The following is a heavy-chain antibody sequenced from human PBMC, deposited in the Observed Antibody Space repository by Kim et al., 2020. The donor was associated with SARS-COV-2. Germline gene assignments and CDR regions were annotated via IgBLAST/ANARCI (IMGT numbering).Heavy chain of an antibody. D-gene: IGHD3-10*01. Sequence: SVKVSCKASGGTFSSYAISWVRQAPGQGLEWMGGIIPIFGTANYAQKFQGRVTITADESTSTAYMELSSLRSEDTAVYYCARDRLYNGFRELLLFDYWGQGTLVTVSS. CDR2: IIPIFGTA. CDR1: GGTFSSYA. J-gene: IGHJ4*02. V-gene: IGHV1-69*13. CDR3: ARDRLYNGFRELLLFDY.